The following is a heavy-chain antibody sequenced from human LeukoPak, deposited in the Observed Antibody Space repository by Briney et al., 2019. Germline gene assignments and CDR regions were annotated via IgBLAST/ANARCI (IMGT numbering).Heavy chain of an antibody. CDR1: GFSFSTYA. V-gene: IGHV3-23*01. D-gene: IGHD3-22*01. CDR3: AKDRDHSGYQSEGFDY. CDR2: ISGTGSST. Sequence: GGSLRLSCAASGFSFSTYAMSWVRQAPGKGLEWVSDISGTGSSTYYADSEKGRFTISRDNSKNTLHLQMNSLRAEDTAVYYCAKDRDHSGYQSEGFDYWGQGTLVTVSS. J-gene: IGHJ4*02.